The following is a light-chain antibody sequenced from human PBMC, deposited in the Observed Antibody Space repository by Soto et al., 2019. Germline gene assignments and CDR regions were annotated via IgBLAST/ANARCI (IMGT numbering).Light chain of an antibody. J-gene: IGKJ5*01. CDR1: QTVTRSY. Sequence: EIVLTQSPGTLSLSPGERATLSCRASQTVTRSYLAWYQHKPGQAPRLLTYGASSRATGIPDRFSGSGSGTDFTLTISRLEPEDFAVYYCQQYGSSRPFGQGTRLEIK. V-gene: IGKV3-20*01. CDR2: GAS. CDR3: QQYGSSRP.